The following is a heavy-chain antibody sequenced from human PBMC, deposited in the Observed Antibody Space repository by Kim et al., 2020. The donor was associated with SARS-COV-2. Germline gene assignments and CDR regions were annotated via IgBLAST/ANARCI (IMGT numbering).Heavy chain of an antibody. J-gene: IGHJ5*02. CDR1: GFAFSGYG. CDR2: ISHDESEK. V-gene: IGHV3-30*18. D-gene: IGHD5-12*01. Sequence: GGSLRLSCAASGFAFSGYGLHWVRQAPGKGLERLAVISHDESEKFYGDSVKGRFTISRDTSTSMLYLEMKSLKTEDTAVYFCAKGSTGSGYSSADHWGQGTLVTVSS. CDR3: AKGSTGSGYSSADH.